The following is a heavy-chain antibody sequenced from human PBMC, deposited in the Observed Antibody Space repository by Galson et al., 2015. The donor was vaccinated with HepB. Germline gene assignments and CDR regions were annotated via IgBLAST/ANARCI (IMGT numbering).Heavy chain of an antibody. CDR3: VRRDDYYDSSVYHYGFYFDS. Sequence: QSGAEVKKPGESLKISCKGSGYSFTTYWIGWVRQMPGKGLEWMGIIYPDDSDTRYSPSFQGQVTISVETSTNTAYLQWSSLKASDTAMYYCVRRDDYYDSSVYHYGFYFDSWGQGTLVTVSS. CDR2: IYPDDSDT. V-gene: IGHV5-51*01. D-gene: IGHD3-22*01. CDR1: GYSFTTYW. J-gene: IGHJ4*02.